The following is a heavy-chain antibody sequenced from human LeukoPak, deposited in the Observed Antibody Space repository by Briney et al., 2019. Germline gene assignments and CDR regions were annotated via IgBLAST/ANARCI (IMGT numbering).Heavy chain of an antibody. V-gene: IGHV3-53*01. J-gene: IGHJ4*02. CDR1: GFTVSSNY. CDR3: ARDWAAAGIDY. D-gene: IGHD6-13*01. Sequence: GSLRLSCAASGFTVSSNYMSWVRQAPGKGLEWVSVIYSGGSTYCADSVKGRFTISRDNSKNTLYLQMNSLRAEDTAVYYCARDWAAAGIDYWGQGTLVTVSS. CDR2: IYSGGST.